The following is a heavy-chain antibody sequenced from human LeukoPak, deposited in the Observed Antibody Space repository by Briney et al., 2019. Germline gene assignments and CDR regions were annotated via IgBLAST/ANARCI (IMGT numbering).Heavy chain of an antibody. CDR2: IKKDGREK. CDR3: ARDGATVTTPNYYGMDV. Sequence: GGSLRLSCAASGFTFSNYWVSWVRQAPGKGLEWVANIKKDGREKYYVDSVKGRFTISRDNAKNSLYLQMNSLRVEDTAVYYCARDGATVTTPNYYGMDVWGQGTTVTVSS. J-gene: IGHJ6*02. CDR1: GFTFSNYW. D-gene: IGHD4-17*01. V-gene: IGHV3-7*01.